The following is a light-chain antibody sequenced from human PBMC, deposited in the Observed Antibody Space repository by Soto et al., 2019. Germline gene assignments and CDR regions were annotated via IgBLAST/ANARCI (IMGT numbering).Light chain of an antibody. V-gene: IGKV1-5*03. CDR3: QQYSYYRT. CDR1: QSISFW. J-gene: IGKJ1*01. Sequence: DIQMTQSPSTLSASVGDRVTITCRASQSISFWLAWYQQKGGKAPKLLIYKAARLESGVPSRFSGSGSETEFTLTISGLQPGDSATYYCQQYSYYRTFGQGTKVDIK. CDR2: KAA.